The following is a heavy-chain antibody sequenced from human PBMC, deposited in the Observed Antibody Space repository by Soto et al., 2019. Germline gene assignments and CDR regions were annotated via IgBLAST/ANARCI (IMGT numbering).Heavy chain of an antibody. Sequence: LSITCPVYGGSFSGHYWSWVRQAPGKGLEWIGEITRYGTINYNPSLKSRVTMSLDTSKNQFSLRLNSVSDADAALYYCARLFAGATGNWYLDLWGRGTLVTVSS. J-gene: IGHJ2*01. D-gene: IGHD1-1*01. CDR3: ARLFAGATGNWYLDL. CDR1: GGSFSGHY. CDR2: ITRYGTI. V-gene: IGHV4-34*01.